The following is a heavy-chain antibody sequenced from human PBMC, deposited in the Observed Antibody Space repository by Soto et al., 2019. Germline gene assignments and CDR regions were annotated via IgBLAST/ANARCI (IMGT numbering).Heavy chain of an antibody. J-gene: IGHJ4*02. CDR2: IYRTVNT. V-gene: IGHV4-30-2*01. CDR1: CDSMTSGDYS. CDR3: ARGDYQYSIDY. Sequence: PSETLSLTCTVSCDSMTSGDYSWILIRQPPGKGLELLVYIYRTVNTHYSPSLKSRVSISQDRSKNQFSLELTSVTAADTAVYYCARGDYQYSIDYWGQGTLVTVSS. D-gene: IGHD2-2*01.